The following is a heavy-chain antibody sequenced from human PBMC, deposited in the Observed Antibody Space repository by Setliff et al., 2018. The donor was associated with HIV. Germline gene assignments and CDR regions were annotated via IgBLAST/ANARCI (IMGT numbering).Heavy chain of an antibody. CDR3: ARGQYCGGGSCYSPSYNWFDP. Sequence: SETLSLTCAVYGGSFSGYYWCWIRQPPGKGLEWIGEINHSGSTNYNPSLKSRVTMSLDTSKNEFSLKLSSVTAADTAVYYCARGQYCGGGSCYSPSYNWFDPWGQGTLVTVSS. J-gene: IGHJ5*02. CDR2: INHSGST. D-gene: IGHD2-15*01. V-gene: IGHV4-34*01. CDR1: GGSFSGYY.